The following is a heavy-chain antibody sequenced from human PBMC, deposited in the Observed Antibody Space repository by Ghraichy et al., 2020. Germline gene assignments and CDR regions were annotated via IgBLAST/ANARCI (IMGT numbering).Heavy chain of an antibody. CDR2: VYDTGST. Sequence: SETLSLTCTVSGGSISTYYWSWIRQPPGKGLEWIAYVYDTGSTNYNPSLKSRLSISVDMSKNQFSLKLSSVTAADTAVYYCARGKYSRSPNWFDPWGHGTLVTVSS. CDR1: GGSISTYY. V-gene: IGHV4-59*01. CDR3: ARGKYSRSPNWFDP. D-gene: IGHD1-26*01. J-gene: IGHJ5*02.